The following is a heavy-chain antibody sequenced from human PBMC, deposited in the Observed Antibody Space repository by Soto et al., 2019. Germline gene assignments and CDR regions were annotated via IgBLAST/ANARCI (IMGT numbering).Heavy chain of an antibody. CDR1: GFTFSSAW. V-gene: IGHV3-15*01. J-gene: IGHJ6*02. CDR3: TTEDLWTYSGSFVGYYGMDV. CDR2: IKSKTDGGTT. D-gene: IGHD1-26*01. Sequence: AGGSLRLSCAASGFTFSSAWMSWVRQAPGKGLEWVGRIKSKTDGGTTDYAAPVKGRFTISRDDSKNTLYLQMNSLKTEDTAVYYCTTEDLWTYSGSFVGYYGMDVWGQGTTVTVSS.